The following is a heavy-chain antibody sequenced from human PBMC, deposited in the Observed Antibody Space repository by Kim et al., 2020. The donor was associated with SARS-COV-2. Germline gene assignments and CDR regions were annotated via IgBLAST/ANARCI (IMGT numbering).Heavy chain of an antibody. V-gene: IGHV3-23*01. J-gene: IGHJ6*02. CDR3: AKLMTTSSYSAMDV. CDR1: EFTFSTYA. CDR2: IPSSGGAT. Sequence: GGSLRLSCAASEFTFSTYAVSWVRQAPGKGLEWVSAIPSSGGATYYADSVRGRFTIPRDNSMNTRSLQMNSLRADDTAVYYCAKLMTTSSYSAMDVWGQGATVTVSS. D-gene: IGHD2-2*01.